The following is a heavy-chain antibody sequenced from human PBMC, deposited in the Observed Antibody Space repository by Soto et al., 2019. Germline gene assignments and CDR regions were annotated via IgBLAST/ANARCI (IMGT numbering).Heavy chain of an antibody. Sequence: PGGSLRLSCAASGFTFISYGMRWVRQAPGKGLEWVAVISYHGSDKYYADSVKGRFTISRDNSKNTLYLQVNSLRAEDTAVYYCAKESSSGSHDYWGQGALVTVSS. J-gene: IGHJ4*02. CDR1: GFTFISYG. CDR2: ISYHGSDK. CDR3: AKESSSGSHDY. D-gene: IGHD1-26*01. V-gene: IGHV3-30*18.